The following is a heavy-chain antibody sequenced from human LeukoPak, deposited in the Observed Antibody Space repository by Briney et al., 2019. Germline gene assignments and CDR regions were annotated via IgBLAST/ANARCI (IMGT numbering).Heavy chain of an antibody. Sequence: GGTLRLFCTGSGFPFSSYGMHCVRQTPGRGLEWVAFMRYDGKTEYYADSVKGRFTIAREDSHSTVHLHMKDLRPDDAAVYFCAKDLNTVVMQYFDSWGQGTLVSVSS. CDR1: GFPFSSYG. V-gene: IGHV3-30*02. CDR2: MRYDGKTE. J-gene: IGHJ4*02. CDR3: AKDLNTVVMQYFDS. D-gene: IGHD2-21*01.